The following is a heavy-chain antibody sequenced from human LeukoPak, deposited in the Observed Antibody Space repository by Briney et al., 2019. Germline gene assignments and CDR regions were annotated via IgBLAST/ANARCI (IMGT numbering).Heavy chain of an antibody. V-gene: IGHV3-21*01. D-gene: IGHD5-18*01. Sequence: GSLRLSCAASRFSFSAYSMSWVRQAPGKGLEWVSSISADSSYIYYADPVKGRFTISRDNAKNSLYLQMNSLRVEDTAVYYCARVFTALDYWGQGTLVTVSS. CDR3: ARVFTALDY. CDR1: RFSFSAYS. CDR2: ISADSSYI. J-gene: IGHJ4*02.